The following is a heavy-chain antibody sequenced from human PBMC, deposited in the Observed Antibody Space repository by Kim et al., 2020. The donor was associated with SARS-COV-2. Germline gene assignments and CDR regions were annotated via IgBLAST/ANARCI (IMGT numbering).Heavy chain of an antibody. J-gene: IGHJ4*02. Sequence: GGSLRLSCAASGFTFSSYSMNWVRQAPGKGLEWVSYISSSSSTIYYADSVKGRFTISRDNAKNSLYLQMNSLRAEDTAVYYCARGGGVYYYDSPFNDYWGQGTLVTVSS. CDR2: ISSSSSTI. V-gene: IGHV3-48*04. CDR1: GFTFSSYS. CDR3: ARGGGVYYYDSPFNDY. D-gene: IGHD3-22*01.